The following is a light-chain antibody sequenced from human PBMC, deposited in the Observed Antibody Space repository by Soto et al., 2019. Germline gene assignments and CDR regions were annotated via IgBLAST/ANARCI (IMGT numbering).Light chain of an antibody. CDR3: QHYDTFPYT. CDR1: QNIRSR. Sequence: FQMTQSPSTLSASVGDRVTISCRASQNIRSRLAWFQQKPGKAPKLLIYDASTLESGVSSGFSGSGSGTEFTLTISSLRPDDFATYYCQHYDTFPYTFGQGTKVDIK. J-gene: IGKJ2*01. CDR2: DAS. V-gene: IGKV1-5*01.